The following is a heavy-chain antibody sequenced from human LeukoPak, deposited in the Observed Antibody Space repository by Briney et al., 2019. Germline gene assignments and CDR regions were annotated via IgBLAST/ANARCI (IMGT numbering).Heavy chain of an antibody. V-gene: IGHV3-74*01. CDR3: PMTTVNAFDY. CDR1: GFTFSSYW. D-gene: IGHD4-11*01. Sequence: GGSLRLSCSASGFTFSSYWMHWVRQAPGKGLVWVSRINTDGSSTSYADSVKGRFTISRDNAKNTLYLQMNSLRAEDTAVYYCPMTTVNAFDYWGQGTLVTVSS. J-gene: IGHJ4*02. CDR2: INTDGSST.